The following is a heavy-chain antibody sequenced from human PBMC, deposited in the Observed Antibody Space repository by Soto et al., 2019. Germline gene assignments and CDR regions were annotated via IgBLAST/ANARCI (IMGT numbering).Heavy chain of an antibody. V-gene: IGHV5-51*01. CDR2: IYPGDSDT. J-gene: IGHJ4*02. CDR3: AREGGYCSSTSCQGIDY. CDR1: GYSFTSYW. Sequence: HGEYLKISCKASGYSFTSYWIAWVRQMPGKGLEWMGIIYPGDSDTRYSPSFQGQVTISADRSISTAYLHWSSLKASDTAMYYCAREGGYCSSTSCQGIDYWGQGTLVTVSS. D-gene: IGHD2-2*01.